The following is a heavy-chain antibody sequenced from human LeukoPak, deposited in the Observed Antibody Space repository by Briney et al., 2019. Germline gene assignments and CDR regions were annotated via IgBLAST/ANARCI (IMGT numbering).Heavy chain of an antibody. Sequence: GASVKVSCKASGGTFSSYAISWVRQAPGQGLEWMGGIIPIFGTANYAQKFQGRVTITADESTSTAYMELSSLRSEDTAVYYCARDGLQLADFDYWGQGTLVTVSS. V-gene: IGHV1-69*13. J-gene: IGHJ4*02. CDR2: IIPIFGTA. CDR1: GGTFSSYA. CDR3: ARDGLQLADFDY. D-gene: IGHD5-18*01.